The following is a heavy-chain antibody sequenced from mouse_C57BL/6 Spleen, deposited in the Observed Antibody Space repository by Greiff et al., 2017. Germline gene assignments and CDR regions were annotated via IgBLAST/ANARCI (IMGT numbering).Heavy chain of an antibody. Sequence: EVKLVESEGGLVQPGSSMKLSCTASGFTFSDYYMAWVRQVPEKGLEWVANINYDGSSTYYLDSLKSRFIISRDNAKNILYLQMSSLKSEDTATXYCAREDYYPGYFDYWGQGTTLTVSS. V-gene: IGHV5-16*01. J-gene: IGHJ2*01. CDR3: AREDYYPGYFDY. D-gene: IGHD1-1*01. CDR1: GFTFSDYY. CDR2: INYDGSST.